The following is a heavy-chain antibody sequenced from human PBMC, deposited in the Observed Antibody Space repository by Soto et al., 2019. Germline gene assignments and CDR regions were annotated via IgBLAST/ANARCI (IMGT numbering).Heavy chain of an antibody. D-gene: IGHD4-17*01. CDR3: ARRRSGDYATYYFDY. V-gene: IGHV2-5*02. Sequence: KESGPTLVKPTQTLTLTCTFSGFSLRTGGAGVGWLRQPPGKAPEWLALIYWDDDKRYSPSLRSRLTITKDTSKYQVVLTMTNMDPVVTATYYCARRRSGDYATYYFDYWGQGILVNVSS. CDR1: GFSLRTGGAG. CDR2: IYWDDDK. J-gene: IGHJ4*02.